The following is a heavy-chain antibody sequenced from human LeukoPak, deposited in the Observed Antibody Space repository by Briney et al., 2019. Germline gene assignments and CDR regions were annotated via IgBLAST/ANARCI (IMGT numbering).Heavy chain of an antibody. CDR1: GYTFTGYY. CDR2: INPNNGAT. D-gene: IGHD3-16*01. Sequence: ASVKVSCKASGYTFTGYYMHWVRQAPGQGLEWMGWINPNNGATNYAQKLQGRVTMTTDTSTNTAYMELRSLTSDDTAVYYCARDPPGLTLGSPGDYWGQGTLVIVSS. CDR3: ARDPPGLTLGSPGDY. J-gene: IGHJ4*02. V-gene: IGHV1-2*02.